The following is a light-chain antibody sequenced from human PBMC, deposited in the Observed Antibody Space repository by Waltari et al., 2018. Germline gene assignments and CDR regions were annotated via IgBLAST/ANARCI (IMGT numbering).Light chain of an antibody. Sequence: SYELTQPPSVSVSPGQTARIPCSRDTLGDKYACWYQQKPGQSPVLVIYQDSKRPSGIPERFSGSNSGNTATLTISGTQAMDEADYYCQAWDSSTVVFGGGTKLTVL. J-gene: IGLJ2*01. V-gene: IGLV3-1*01. CDR1: TLGDKY. CDR2: QDS. CDR3: QAWDSSTVV.